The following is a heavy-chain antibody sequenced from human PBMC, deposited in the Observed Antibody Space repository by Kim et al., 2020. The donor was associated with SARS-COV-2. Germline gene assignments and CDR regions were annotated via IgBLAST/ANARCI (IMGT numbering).Heavy chain of an antibody. V-gene: IGHV3-30-3*01. J-gene: IGHJ4*02. CDR3: ARTGSTGYFRVFDS. Sequence: GGSLRLSCAASGFTFSTYAMHWVRQAPGKGLEWVAVISYDGSNKYYADSVKGRFTISRDNSKNTLYLQMNSLRAEDTAVFYCARTGSTGYFRVFDSWGQGTLVTVSS. D-gene: IGHD6-19*01. CDR1: GFTFSTYA. CDR2: ISYDGSNK.